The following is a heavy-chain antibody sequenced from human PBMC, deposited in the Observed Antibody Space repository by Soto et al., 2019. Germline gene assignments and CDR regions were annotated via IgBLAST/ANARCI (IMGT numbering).Heavy chain of an antibody. CDR2: INHSSST. Sequence: PSETLSLTCVVYGGSFSGYYYTWIRQPPGKGLEWIGEINHSSSTNYSPTLNSRVTISVDTSTNQFSMKVSSVTAADTAVYYCVRDLRSPTTNYSYYDNGMDVWGQGTTVTVSS. V-gene: IGHV4-34*01. CDR1: GGSFSGYY. J-gene: IGHJ6*02. CDR3: VRDLRSPTTNYSYYDNGMDV.